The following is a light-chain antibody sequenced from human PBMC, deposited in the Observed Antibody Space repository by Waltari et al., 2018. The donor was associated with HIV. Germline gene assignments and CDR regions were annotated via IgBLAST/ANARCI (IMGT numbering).Light chain of an antibody. CDR2: RFS. CDR3: LLYNGISWV. J-gene: IGLJ3*02. CDR1: TGMVTSGDY. V-gene: IGLV7-43*01. Sequence: QTVVTQEPSLTVSPGETVTLTCASSTGMVTSGDYENWVQQKPGQAPRSLIYRFSNSHPWTPARCSGSLRGGKAVWTLSGVLPGDEAEYYCLLYNGISWVFGGGTKLTVL.